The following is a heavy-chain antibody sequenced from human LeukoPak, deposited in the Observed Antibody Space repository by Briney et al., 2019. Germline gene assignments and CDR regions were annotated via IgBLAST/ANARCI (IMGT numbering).Heavy chain of an antibody. J-gene: IGHJ4*02. D-gene: IGHD2-21*01. Sequence: GGSLRLSCAASGFTFSSYAMHWVRQAPGKGLEWVAVISYDGSNKYYADSVKGRFTISRDNSKNTLYLQMNSLRAEDTAVYYCARAISGYWGQGTLVTVSS. V-gene: IGHV3-30*04. CDR2: ISYDGSNK. CDR3: ARAISGY. CDR1: GFTFSSYA.